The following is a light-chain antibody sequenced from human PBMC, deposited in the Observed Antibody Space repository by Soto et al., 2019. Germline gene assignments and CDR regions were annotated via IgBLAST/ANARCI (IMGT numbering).Light chain of an antibody. CDR2: GAS. J-gene: IGKJ1*01. CDR3: QQYNNWPPPWT. CDR1: QSVSSN. V-gene: IGKV3-15*01. Sequence: EIVMTQSPATLSVSPGERATLSCRASQSVSSNLAWYQQKPGQAPRLLIYGASTRATGIPARFSGSGSGTEFPLTISSPQSEDFAIYYCQQYNNWPPPWTFGQGTKVEIK.